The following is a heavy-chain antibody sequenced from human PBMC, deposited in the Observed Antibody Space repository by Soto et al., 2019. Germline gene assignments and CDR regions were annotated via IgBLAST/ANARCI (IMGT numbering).Heavy chain of an antibody. Sequence: QVQLVESGGGVVQPGRSLRLSCAASGFTFSSYAMHWVRQAPGNGLEWVAVISYDGSNKYYADSVKGRFTISRDNSKNTLYLQMNSLRAEDTAVYYCARVETSLYSSSSLDYWGQGTLVTVSS. CDR2: ISYDGSNK. CDR1: GFTFSSYA. J-gene: IGHJ4*02. V-gene: IGHV3-30-3*01. D-gene: IGHD6-6*01. CDR3: ARVETSLYSSSSLDY.